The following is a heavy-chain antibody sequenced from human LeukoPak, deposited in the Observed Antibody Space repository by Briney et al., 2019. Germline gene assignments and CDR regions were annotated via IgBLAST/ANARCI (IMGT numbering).Heavy chain of an antibody. D-gene: IGHD3-22*01. V-gene: IGHV5-10-1*01. CDR3: ARRVVGHYYDSS. Sequence: GESLKISCQGSGYRFTKYWITWVRQMPGKGLEWMGTIDPSDSYTNYSPSFQGHVTFSADTSISTAYLQWSSLKDSDTAMYYCARRVVGHYYDSSWGQGTLVTVSS. J-gene: IGHJ4*02. CDR2: IDPSDSYT. CDR1: GYRFTKYW.